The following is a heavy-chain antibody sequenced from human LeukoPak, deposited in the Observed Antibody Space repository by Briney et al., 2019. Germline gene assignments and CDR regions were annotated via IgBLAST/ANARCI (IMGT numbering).Heavy chain of an antibody. V-gene: IGHV3-74*01. Sequence: GVYLRLNCSASAFTFSDYWMHWLRQAPGLGLIWILRINTYGSSTDYVDSVKGRFTISRDNAKNTLYLQMNSLKAEDTAVYYCATRKIDAFDMWGQGTMVTVSS. CDR1: AFTFSDYW. CDR3: ATRKIDAFDM. CDR2: INTYGSST. J-gene: IGHJ3*02.